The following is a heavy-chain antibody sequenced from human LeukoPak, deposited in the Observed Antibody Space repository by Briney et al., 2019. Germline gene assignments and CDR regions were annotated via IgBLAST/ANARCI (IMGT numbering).Heavy chain of an antibody. J-gene: IGHJ4*02. CDR2: MNPNSGNT. D-gene: IGHD4-23*01. CDR3: ARDKDYAGNSPDFDY. Sequence: ASGKVSCKASGYTFTSYDINWVRQATGQGLEWMGWMNPNSGNTGYAQKFQGRVTMTRNTSTSTAYMELSSLRSEDTAVYYCARDKDYAGNSPDFDYWGQGTLVTVSS. V-gene: IGHV1-8*01. CDR1: GYTFTSYD.